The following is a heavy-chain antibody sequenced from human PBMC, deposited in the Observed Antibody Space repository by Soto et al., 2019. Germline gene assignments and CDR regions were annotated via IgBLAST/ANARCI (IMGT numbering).Heavy chain of an antibody. D-gene: IGHD5-18*01. V-gene: IGHV3-64D*08. CDR1: EFTFSIYA. CDR2: ISSNGDST. Sequence: GGSLRLSCSASEFTFSIYAMHWVRQAPGKGLEYVSEISSNGDSTYYADSVKGRFTISRDNSKNTLYLQMSSLRTEDTAVYYCVKEDTARFDYWGQGTLVTVSS. CDR3: VKEDTARFDY. J-gene: IGHJ4*02.